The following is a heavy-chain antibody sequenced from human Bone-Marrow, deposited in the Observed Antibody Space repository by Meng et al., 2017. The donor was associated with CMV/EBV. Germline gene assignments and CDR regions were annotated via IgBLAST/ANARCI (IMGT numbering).Heavy chain of an antibody. CDR2: IIPIFGTA. CDR3: ARDPGLAGNWFDP. D-gene: IGHD3-10*01. Sequence: QVQLVQSGVEVKKPRASVKVSCKASGSTLSSYAISWVRQAPGQGLEWMGGIIPIFGTANYAQKFQGRVTMTTDTSTSTAYMELRSLRSDDTAVYYCARDPGLAGNWFDPWGQGTLVTVSS. CDR1: GSTLSSYA. V-gene: IGHV1-69*06. J-gene: IGHJ5*02.